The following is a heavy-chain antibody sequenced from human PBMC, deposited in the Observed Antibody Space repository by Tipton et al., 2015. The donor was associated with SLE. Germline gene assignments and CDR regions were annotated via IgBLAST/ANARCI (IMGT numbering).Heavy chain of an antibody. CDR2: IYHSGNT. Sequence: GLVKPSETLSLTCVVSGYSISSTSYWGWIRQPPGMGLEWIGSIYHSGNTYYNPSLKSRVTISVDTSKNQFSLKVSSVTAADTAVYYCARQGSGGYGMDVWGQGTTVNVSS. V-gene: IGHV4-38-2*01. CDR3: ARQGSGGYGMDV. J-gene: IGHJ6*02. D-gene: IGHD3-10*01. CDR1: GYSISSTSY.